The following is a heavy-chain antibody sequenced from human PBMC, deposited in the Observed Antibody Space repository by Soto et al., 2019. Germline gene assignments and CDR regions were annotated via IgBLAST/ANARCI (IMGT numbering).Heavy chain of an antibody. V-gene: IGHV1-18*01. CDR1: GYTFTSYG. D-gene: IGHD2-2*01. J-gene: IGHJ3*02. CDR2: ISAYNGNT. Sequence: GASVKVCCKASGYTFTSYGISWVRQAPGQGLEWMGWISAYNGNTNYAQKLQGRVTMTTDTSTSTAYMELRSLRSDDTAVYYCARDIRSTINDAFDIWGQGTMVTVSS. CDR3: ARDIRSTINDAFDI.